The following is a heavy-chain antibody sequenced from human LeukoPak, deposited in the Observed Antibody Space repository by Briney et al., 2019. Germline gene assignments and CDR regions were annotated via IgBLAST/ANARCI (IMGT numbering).Heavy chain of an antibody. CDR3: AKAHGSVNYYFYYMYI. CDR2: ITGGADST. V-gene: IGHV3-43*02. CDR1: GFTFDDYA. D-gene: IGHD3-10*01. J-gene: IGHJ6*03. Sequence: GGSLRLSFAASGFTFDDYAMHSVRQAPGKGLEWVSLITGGADSTYYADSVKGRFHISRDNSKTSLYLQMNSLRPEDTALYYCAKAHGSVNYYFYYMYIWGKGTTVTVSS.